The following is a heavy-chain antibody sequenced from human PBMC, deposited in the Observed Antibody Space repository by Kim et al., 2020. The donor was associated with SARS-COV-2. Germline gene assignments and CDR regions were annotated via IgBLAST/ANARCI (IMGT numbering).Heavy chain of an antibody. CDR2: MNPNSGDS. Sequence: ASVKVSCKASGFSFTTYDINWVRQATGQGLEWMGWMNPNSGDSGYAQKFKGRVTMTRDTSISTAFMELSSLTSEDTAVYYCARDRASSSNGWFDPWGQGTLVTVSS. D-gene: IGHD6-13*01. CDR3: ARDRASSSNGWFDP. J-gene: IGHJ5*02. V-gene: IGHV1-8*02. CDR1: GFSFTTYD.